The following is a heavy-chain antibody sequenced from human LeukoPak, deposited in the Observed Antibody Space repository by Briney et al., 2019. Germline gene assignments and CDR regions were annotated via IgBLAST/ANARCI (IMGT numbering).Heavy chain of an antibody. CDR2: VNANNGDT. V-gene: IGHV1-2*02. D-gene: IGHD1-26*01. CDR1: GYTFTGYY. CDR3: AREVGYSSSYYGRFDP. Sequence: ASVKVSCKASGYTFTGYYIHWVRQAPGQGREWMGGVNANNGDTKYAQKFQGRVTMTRDTTISTAYMELASPRSDDTAVFYCAREVGYSSSYYGRFDPWGQGTLVIVSS. J-gene: IGHJ5*02.